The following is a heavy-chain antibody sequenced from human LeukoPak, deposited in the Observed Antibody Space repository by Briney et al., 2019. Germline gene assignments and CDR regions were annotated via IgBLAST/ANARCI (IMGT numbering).Heavy chain of an antibody. Sequence: PSETLSLTCTVSGGSISGSSYYWGWIRQPPGKGLEWIGSIYYSGSTYYNPSLKSRVTIPVDTSKNQFSLKLSSVTAANTAVYYCARSRITIFGVVTPWGQGTLVTVSS. CDR2: IYYSGST. CDR1: GGSISGSSYY. V-gene: IGHV4-39*01. CDR3: ARSRITIFGVVTP. J-gene: IGHJ5*02. D-gene: IGHD3-3*01.